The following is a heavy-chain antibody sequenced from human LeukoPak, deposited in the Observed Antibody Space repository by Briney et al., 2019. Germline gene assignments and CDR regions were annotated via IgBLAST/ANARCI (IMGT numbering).Heavy chain of an antibody. CDR1: GGTFSSYA. Sequence: ASVKVSCKASGGTFSSYAISWVRQAPGQGLEWMGGIIPIFGTANYAQKFQGRVTITTDESTSTAYMELSSLRSEDTAVYYCARGFWSGTGDAFDIWGQGTMVTVSS. CDR2: IIPIFGTA. D-gene: IGHD3-3*01. J-gene: IGHJ3*02. V-gene: IGHV1-69*05. CDR3: ARGFWSGTGDAFDI.